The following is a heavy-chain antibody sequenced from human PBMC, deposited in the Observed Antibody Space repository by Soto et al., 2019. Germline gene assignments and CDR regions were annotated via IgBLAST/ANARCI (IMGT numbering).Heavy chain of an antibody. V-gene: IGHV1-8*01. CDR3: ARVPTGGKRSWGPQWFDP. CDR2: MNPNSGNT. D-gene: IGHD6-13*01. J-gene: IGHJ5*02. CDR1: GYTFTSYD. Sequence: QVQLVQSGAEVKKPGASVKVSCKASGYTFTSYDINWVRQATGQGLEWMGWMNPNSGNTGYAQKFRGRVTMTRNTSISTAYMELSSLRSEDTAVYYCARVPTGGKRSWGPQWFDPWGQGTLVTVSS.